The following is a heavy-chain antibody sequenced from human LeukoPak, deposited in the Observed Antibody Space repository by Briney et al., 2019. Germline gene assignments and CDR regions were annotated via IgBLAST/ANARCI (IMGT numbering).Heavy chain of an antibody. Sequence: SETLSLTCTVSGDSISTYYWSWIRQPPGKGLEWIGRIYYSGSTYYNPSLKGRVTMSVDTSKNQFSLKLTSVTAADTAVYYCARLPGPGRPGYYAMDVWGQGTTVTVSS. D-gene: IGHD1-1*01. V-gene: IGHV4-59*04. J-gene: IGHJ6*02. CDR3: ARLPGPGRPGYYAMDV. CDR1: GDSISTYY. CDR2: IYYSGST.